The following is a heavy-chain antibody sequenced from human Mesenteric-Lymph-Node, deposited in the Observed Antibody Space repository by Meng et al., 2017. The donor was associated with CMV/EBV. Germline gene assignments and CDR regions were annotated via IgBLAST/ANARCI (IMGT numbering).Heavy chain of an antibody. V-gene: IGHV3-30*02. CDR2: IRYDGSNK. J-gene: IGHJ4*02. D-gene: IGHD6-19*01. CDR3: AKLIAVAGDY. Sequence: GESLKISCAASGFTFSSYGMHWVRQAPGKGLEWVAFIRYDGSNKYYADSMKGRFTISRDNSKNTLYLQMNSLRAEDTAVYYCAKLIAVAGDYWGQGTLVTVSS. CDR1: GFTFSSYG.